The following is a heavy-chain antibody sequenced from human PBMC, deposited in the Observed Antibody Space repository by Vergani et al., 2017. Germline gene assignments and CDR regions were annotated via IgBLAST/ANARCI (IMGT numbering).Heavy chain of an antibody. D-gene: IGHD5-12*01. Sequence: QVQLVESGGGVVQPGKSLRLSCAASGFTFRSYAMHWVRQALGKGLEWVAVISFDGSNQYYADSVKGRLTISRDNSKNTLYVQMNSLRVEDTAIYYCVRGDHSSFDLNTYYYYYMDVWGKGTTVTVSS. J-gene: IGHJ6*03. V-gene: IGHV3-30-3*01. CDR1: GFTFRSYA. CDR3: VRGDHSSFDLNTYYYYYMDV. CDR2: ISFDGSNQ.